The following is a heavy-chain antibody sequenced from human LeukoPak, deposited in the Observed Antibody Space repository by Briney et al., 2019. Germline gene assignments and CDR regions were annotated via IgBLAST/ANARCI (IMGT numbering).Heavy chain of an antibody. CDR2: INHSGST. CDR1: GGSFSGYY. J-gene: IGHJ4*02. CDR3: ARLGRRYKGNSSGWYVRDY. D-gene: IGHD6-19*01. Sequence: SVTLSLTCAVYGGSFSGYYWSWIRQPPGKGLEWIGEINHSGSTNYNPSPKSRVTISVDASKNQFSLKLSSVTAADTAVYYCARLGRRYKGNSSGWYVRDYWGQGTLVTVSS. V-gene: IGHV4-34*01.